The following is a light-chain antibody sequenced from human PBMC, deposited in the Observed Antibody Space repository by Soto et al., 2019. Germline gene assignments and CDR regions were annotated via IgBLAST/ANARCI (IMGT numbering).Light chain of an antibody. CDR2: EVT. V-gene: IGLV2-23*02. CDR3: CSYAGSTTFVV. J-gene: IGLJ2*01. CDR1: NSDIGIYNL. Sequence: QSALTQPASVSGSPGQSITISCTGTNSDIGIYNLVSWYQQHPGKVPKVMIYEVTKRPSGVSDRFSGSKSGNTASLTISGLQAEDEAEYYCCSYAGSTTFVVFGGGTKVTVL.